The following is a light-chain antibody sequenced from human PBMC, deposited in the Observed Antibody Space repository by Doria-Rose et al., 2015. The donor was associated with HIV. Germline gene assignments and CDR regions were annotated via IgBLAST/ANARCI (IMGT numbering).Light chain of an antibody. CDR3: HQYGTSWT. CDR2: DVS. V-gene: IGKV3-20*01. J-gene: IGKJ1*01. CDR1: QSFSSTY. Sequence: TQSPGTLSLSPGGRATLSCRASQSFSSTYLAWYQQKPGQAPSLLIYDVSTSATVIPDRFSASGSGTDFTLTINRLEPEDFALYYCHQYGTSWTFGQGTKVEI.